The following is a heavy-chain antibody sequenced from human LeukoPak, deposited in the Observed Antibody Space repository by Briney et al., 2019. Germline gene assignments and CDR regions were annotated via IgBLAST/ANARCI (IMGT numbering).Heavy chain of an antibody. V-gene: IGHV3-30*18. CDR2: ISYDGSNK. CDR3: AKVGRYDFWSGTKKEARDNWFDP. D-gene: IGHD3-3*01. Sequence: GGSLRLSCAASGFTFSSYGMHWVRQAPGKGLEWVAVISYDGSNKYYADSVKGRFTISRDNSKNTLYLQMNSLRAEDTAVCYCAKVGRYDFWSGTKKEARDNWFDPWGQGTLVTVSS. CDR1: GFTFSSYG. J-gene: IGHJ5*02.